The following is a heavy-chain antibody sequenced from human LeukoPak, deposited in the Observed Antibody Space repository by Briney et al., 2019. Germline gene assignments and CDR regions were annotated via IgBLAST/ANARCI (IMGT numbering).Heavy chain of an antibody. Sequence: KTSETLSLTCTVSGGSISSYYWSWIRQPPGKGLEWIGYIYYSGSTNYNPSLKSRVTISVDTSKNQFSLKLSSVTAADTAVYYCARGPGAPQHWYFDLWGRGTLVAVSS. CDR2: IYYSGST. D-gene: IGHD7-27*01. J-gene: IGHJ2*01. CDR1: GGSISSYY. CDR3: ARGPGAPQHWYFDL. V-gene: IGHV4-59*01.